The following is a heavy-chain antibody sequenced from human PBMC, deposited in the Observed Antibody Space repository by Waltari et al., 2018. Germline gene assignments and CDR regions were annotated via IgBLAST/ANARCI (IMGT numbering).Heavy chain of an antibody. Sequence: QLQLQESGPGLVKPSETLSLTCTVSGGSISSSSYHWGWIRQPPGEGLGWIGSIYYSGSTYYNPSLKSRVTISVDTSKNQFSLKLSSVTAADTAVYYCARPRGSYDYVWGSYRPQYFDYWGQGTLVTVSS. CDR3: ARPRGSYDYVWGSYRPQYFDY. V-gene: IGHV4-39*01. CDR1: GGSISSSSYH. CDR2: IYYSGST. D-gene: IGHD3-16*02. J-gene: IGHJ4*02.